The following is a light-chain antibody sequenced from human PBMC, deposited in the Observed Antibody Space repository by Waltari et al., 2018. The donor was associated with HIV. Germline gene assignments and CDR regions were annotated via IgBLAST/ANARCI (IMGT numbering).Light chain of an antibody. CDR1: SSDVGGYDY. Sequence: QSALTQPPSASGSPGQAVTISCTGTSSDVGGYDYVSWYQQPPAKAPKLIISEFNKRPSWAPDRFSGSKSVNTASLTGSGLRAEDESDYSCSSYAGTDNCVFGSGTTVTVL. CDR2: EFN. J-gene: IGLJ1*01. V-gene: IGLV2-8*01. CDR3: SSYAGTDNCV.